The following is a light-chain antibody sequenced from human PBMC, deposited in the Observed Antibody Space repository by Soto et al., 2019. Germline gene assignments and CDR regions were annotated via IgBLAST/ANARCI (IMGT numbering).Light chain of an antibody. CDR2: GAS. V-gene: IGKV1-9*01. Sequence: DIQMTQSPSSLSASVGDRVTFTCRASQNIRTYLNWYQQKPGKAPKLLIFGASTLQSGVPSRFSGSGSGTEFTLTISSLQPEDFATYYCQQLNIYSMFTFGPGTKVDI. CDR1: QNIRTY. J-gene: IGKJ3*01. CDR3: QQLNIYSMFT.